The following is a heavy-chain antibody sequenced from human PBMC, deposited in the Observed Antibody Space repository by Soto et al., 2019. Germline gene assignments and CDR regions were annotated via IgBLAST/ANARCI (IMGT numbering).Heavy chain of an antibody. CDR2: IKSKTDGGTT. J-gene: IGHJ4*02. Sequence: GGSLRLSCAASGFTFSNAWMNWVRQAPGKGLEWVGRIKSKTDGGTTDYAAPVKGRFTISRDDSKNTLYLQMNSLKTEDTAVYYCTTDLRWATQIGNDLSRLGYWGQGTLVTVSS. CDR1: GFTFSNAW. V-gene: IGHV3-15*07. CDR3: TTDLRWATQIGNDLSRLGY. D-gene: IGHD1-1*01.